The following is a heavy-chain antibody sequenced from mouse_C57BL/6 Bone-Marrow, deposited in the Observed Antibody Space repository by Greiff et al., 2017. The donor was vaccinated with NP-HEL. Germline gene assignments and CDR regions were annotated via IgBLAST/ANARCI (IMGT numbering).Heavy chain of an antibody. V-gene: IGHV3-6*01. D-gene: IGHD3-1*01. Sequence: EVKLKESGPGLVKPSQSLSLTCSVTGYSITSGYYWNWIRQFPGNKLEWMGYISYDGSNNYNPSLKNRISITRDTSKNQFFLKLNSVTTEDTATYYCARDRVLAMDYWGQGTSVTVSS. CDR2: ISYDGSN. CDR1: GYSITSGYY. J-gene: IGHJ4*01. CDR3: ARDRVLAMDY.